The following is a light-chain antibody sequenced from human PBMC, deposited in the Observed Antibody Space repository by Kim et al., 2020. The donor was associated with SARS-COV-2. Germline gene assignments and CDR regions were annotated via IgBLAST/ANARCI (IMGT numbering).Light chain of an antibody. Sequence: QKVTISCSGSSSNIGNNYVSWYQQLPGTAPKLLIYDNNKRPSGIPDRFSASKSGTSATLGITGLQTGDEADYYCGTWDSSLSAVYVFGTGTKVTVL. V-gene: IGLV1-51*01. CDR3: GTWDSSLSAVYV. CDR2: DNN. J-gene: IGLJ1*01. CDR1: SSNIGNNY.